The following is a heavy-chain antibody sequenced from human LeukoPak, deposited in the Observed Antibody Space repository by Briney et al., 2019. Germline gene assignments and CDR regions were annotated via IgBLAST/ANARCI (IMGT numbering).Heavy chain of an antibody. D-gene: IGHD6-25*01. CDR3: AREGGFYRPLDY. V-gene: IGHV4-4*02. CDR1: DGSVSSTNW. CDR2: VHLDGRT. J-gene: IGHJ4*02. Sequence: PSETLSLTCGVSDGSVSSTNWWTWIRQPPGKGLEWIGEVHLDGRTNFNPSLKSRLTMPVDLPENHVSLKLTSVTAADTAVYYCAREGGFYRPLDYSGQGTLVTVSS.